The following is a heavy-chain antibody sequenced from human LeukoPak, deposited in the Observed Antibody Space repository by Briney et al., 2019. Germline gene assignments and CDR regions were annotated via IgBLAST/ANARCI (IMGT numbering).Heavy chain of an antibody. J-gene: IGHJ5*02. CDR1: GYTFTGYY. CDR2: INPNSGGT. V-gene: IGHV1-2*02. CDR3: TRDRLGESGWFDP. Sequence: ASVKVSCKASGYTFTGYYMHWVRQAPGRGLEWMGWINPNSGGTNYAQSFQGRVTMTRDTSLSTAYMELSSLTSDDTAVYYCTRDRLGESGWFDPWGQGTLVTVSS. D-gene: IGHD3-16*01.